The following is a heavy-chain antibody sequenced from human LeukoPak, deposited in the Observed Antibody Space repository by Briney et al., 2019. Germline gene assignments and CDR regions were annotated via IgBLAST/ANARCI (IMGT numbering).Heavy chain of an antibody. V-gene: IGHV3-21*01. CDR2: ISTSSSYI. CDR1: GFTFSSYA. J-gene: IGHJ4*02. D-gene: IGHD5-12*01. CDR3: AREYSGYGDFDY. Sequence: GGSLRLSCAASGFTFSSYAMSWVRQAPGMGLEWVSSISTSSSYIYYADSVKGRFTISRDNAKNSLYLQMNSLRAEDTAVYYCAREYSGYGDFDYWGQGTLVTVSS.